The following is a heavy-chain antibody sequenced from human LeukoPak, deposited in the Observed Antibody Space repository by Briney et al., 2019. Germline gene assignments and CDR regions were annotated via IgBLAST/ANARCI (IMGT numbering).Heavy chain of an antibody. V-gene: IGHV1-2*04. CDR2: INPNSGGT. CDR3: ARDHTYYDFWSGYYGGYYYGMDV. Sequence: GASVKVSCKASGYTFTGYYMHWVRQAPGQGLEWMGWINPNSGGTNYAQKFQGWVTMTRDTSISTAYMELSRLRSDDTAVYYCARDHTYYDFWSGYYGGYYYGMDVWGQGTTVTVSS. J-gene: IGHJ6*02. D-gene: IGHD3-3*01. CDR1: GYTFTGYY.